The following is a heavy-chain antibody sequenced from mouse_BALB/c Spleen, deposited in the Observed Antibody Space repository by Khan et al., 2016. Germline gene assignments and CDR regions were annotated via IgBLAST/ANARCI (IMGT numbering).Heavy chain of an antibody. CDR1: GFTFTDYY. D-gene: IGHD1-2*01. CDR2: IRNKANGYTT. V-gene: IGHV7-3*02. CDR3: ARHTTAAHPWYFDV. J-gene: IGHJ1*01. Sequence: EVELVESGGGLVQPGGSLRLSCATSGFTFTDYYMSWVRQPPGKALEWLGFIRNKANGYTTESSASVKGRFTISRDNHQSILYRYMNTTRAEDSATYYCARHTTAAHPWYFDVWGAGTTVTVSS.